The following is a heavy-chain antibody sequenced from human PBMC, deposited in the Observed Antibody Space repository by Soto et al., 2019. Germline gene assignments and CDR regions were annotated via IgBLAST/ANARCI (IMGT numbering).Heavy chain of an antibody. CDR2: MNPNSGNT. J-gene: IGHJ6*03. V-gene: IGHV1-8*01. D-gene: IGHD6-13*01. CDR1: GYTFTSYD. CDR3: AKTGYSSSWDGPKDYYYYYMHV. Sequence: QVQLVQSGAEVKKPGASVKVSCKASGYTFTSYDITWVRQATGQGHEWMGWMNPNSGNTGYAQKLKGRVTMTRNTSISTGYMELSSMSYEDTAVYYCAKTGYSSSWDGPKDYYYYYMHVWGKGITVTVSS.